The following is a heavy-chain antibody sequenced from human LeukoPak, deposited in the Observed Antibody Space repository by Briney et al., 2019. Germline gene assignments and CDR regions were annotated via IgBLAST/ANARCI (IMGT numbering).Heavy chain of an antibody. CDR2: INTNTGNP. CDR3: ARDRDFYDSSGYYYAAFDI. Sequence: ASVKVSCKASGYTFTSYAMNWVRQAPGQGLEWMGWINTNTGNPTYAQGFTGRFVFSLDTSVSTAYLQISSLKAEDTAVYYCARDRDFYDSSGYYYAAFDIWGQGTMVTVSS. J-gene: IGHJ3*02. V-gene: IGHV7-4-1*02. D-gene: IGHD3-22*01. CDR1: GYTFTSYA.